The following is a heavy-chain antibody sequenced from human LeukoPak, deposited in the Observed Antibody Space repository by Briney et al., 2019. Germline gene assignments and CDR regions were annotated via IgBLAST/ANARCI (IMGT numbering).Heavy chain of an antibody. CDR2: IKNKTEGWTT. CDR1: GFTFSNAR. V-gene: IGHV3-15*01. Sequence: GGSLRLSCAASGFTFSNARMSRLRQAPGQGLEWGGRIKNKTEGWTTDYAAPVKGRFTISRDNSKKTLYLKMKSLKTEDTAVYYCTTDYVFLWFGTPQWGQGTLVTVSS. D-gene: IGHD3-10*01. CDR3: TTDYVFLWFGTPQ. J-gene: IGHJ4*02.